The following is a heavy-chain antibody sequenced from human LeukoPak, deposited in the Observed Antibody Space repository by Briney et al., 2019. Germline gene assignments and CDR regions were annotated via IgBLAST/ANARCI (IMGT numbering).Heavy chain of an antibody. D-gene: IGHD6-13*01. CDR2: IKSKTDDGTT. Sequence: GGSLTLSCAASGFTFYNAWMRWVRQAPGKGREWVGRIKSKTDDGTTDYAAPVKGRFNISRDDSKNTLYLQMNSLKTEDTAVYYCTTDGRTSPDSSSWPGWLCFDLWGRGTLVTVSS. J-gene: IGHJ2*01. CDR3: TTDGRTSPDSSSWPGWLCFDL. CDR1: GFTFYNAW. V-gene: IGHV3-15*01.